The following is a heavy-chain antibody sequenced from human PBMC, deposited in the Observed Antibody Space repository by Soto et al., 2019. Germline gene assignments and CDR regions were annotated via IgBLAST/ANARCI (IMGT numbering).Heavy chain of an antibody. CDR2: IWHDGGNK. CDR1: GFTFSSYG. Sequence: GGSLRLSCAASGFTFSSYGMHWVRQAPGKGLEWVAFIWHDGGNKFYAESVKGRFTISRDNSKNTLYLQMNSLRADDTAVYYCARDGTEYYGEYYDYWGQGIPVTVSS. CDR3: ARDGTEYYGEYYDY. D-gene: IGHD4-17*01. V-gene: IGHV3-33*01. J-gene: IGHJ4*02.